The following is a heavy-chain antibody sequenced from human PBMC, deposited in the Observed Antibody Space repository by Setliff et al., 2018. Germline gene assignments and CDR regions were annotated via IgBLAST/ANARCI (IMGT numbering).Heavy chain of an antibody. CDR2: IIPILGIT. V-gene: IGHV1-69*04. J-gene: IGHJ4*02. Sequence: SVKVSCKASGGAFSTYSLSWVRQAPGQGFEWVGRIIPILGITNYAQRFQGRVTMTRDMSTSTAYMEFSSLRSDDTAVYYCARGGMAAANRKGVFEYWGQGTLVTVSS. CDR1: GGAFSTYS. D-gene: IGHD6-13*01. CDR3: ARGGMAAANRKGVFEY.